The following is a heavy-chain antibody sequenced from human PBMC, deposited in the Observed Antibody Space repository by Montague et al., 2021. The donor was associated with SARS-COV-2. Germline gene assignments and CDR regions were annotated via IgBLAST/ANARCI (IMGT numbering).Heavy chain of an antibody. CDR1: GASVNSGDYF. V-gene: IGHV4-61*02. CDR3: ATEGGKMVFDQ. CDR2: IYSSGST. D-gene: IGHD2-8*01. J-gene: IGHJ4*02. Sequence: TLSLTCTVSGASVNSGDYFWTWIRQPVGETLEWIGRIYSSGSTTYNPSLKSRVTMSLVTSENQFSLRLSSVTASDTAVYYCATEGGKMVFDQWGQGTLVTVSS.